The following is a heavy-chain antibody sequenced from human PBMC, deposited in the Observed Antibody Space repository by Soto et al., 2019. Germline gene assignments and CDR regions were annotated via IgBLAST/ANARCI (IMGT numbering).Heavy chain of an antibody. V-gene: IGHV1-2*02. CDR1: GYTFTGYY. CDR2: INPKSGGT. D-gene: IGHD3-22*01. CDR3: ARSLPPTGLNSSDSREYYNWFDP. J-gene: IGHJ5*02. Sequence: ASVKVSCKASGYTFTGYYLHWVRQAPGQGLEWMGWINPKSGGTKYAQNFQGRVTMTRDTSISTAYMDLSRLRSDDTAVYYCARSLPPTGLNSSDSREYYNWFDPWGKGNLVTVSS.